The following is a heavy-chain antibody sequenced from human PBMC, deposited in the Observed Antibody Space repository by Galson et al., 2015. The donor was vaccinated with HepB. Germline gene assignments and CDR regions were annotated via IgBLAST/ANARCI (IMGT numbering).Heavy chain of an antibody. D-gene: IGHD2-21*01. CDR2: INPNSGGT. J-gene: IGHJ6*03. CDR1: GYTFTGYY. Sequence: SVKVSCKASGYTFTGYYIHWVRQAPGQGLEWMGRINPNSGGTNYAQKFQGRVTMTRDTSISTAYMELSRLRSDDTAVYYCAREKCGGDCSHYYYYYMDVWAKGTTVSVSS. V-gene: IGHV1-2*06. CDR3: AREKCGGDCSHYYYYYMDV.